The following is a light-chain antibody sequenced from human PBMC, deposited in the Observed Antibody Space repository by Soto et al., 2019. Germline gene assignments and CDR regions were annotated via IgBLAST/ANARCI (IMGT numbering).Light chain of an antibody. CDR3: QQSYSTPRT. Sequence: DIQMTQSPSSLSASVGDRVTITCRASQSISSYLNWYQQKPGKAPKLLIYDASSLQSGVPSRFSGSGSGTDFTLTISNLQPEDFATYSCQQSYSTPRTFGQGTKVEIK. CDR2: DAS. J-gene: IGKJ1*01. CDR1: QSISSY. V-gene: IGKV1-39*01.